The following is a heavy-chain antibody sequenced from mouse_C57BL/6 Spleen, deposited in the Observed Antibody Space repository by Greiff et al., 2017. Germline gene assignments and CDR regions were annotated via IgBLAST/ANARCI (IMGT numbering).Heavy chain of an antibody. CDR1: GYTFTTYP. Sequence: QVQLQQSGAELVKPGASVKMSCKASGYTFTTYPIEWMKQNHGKSLEWIGNFHPYNDDTKYNEKFKGKATLTVEKSSSTVYLELSRLTSDDSAVYYCARGGYYGSSFYYAIDYWGQGTSVTVSS. CDR2: FHPYNDDT. CDR3: ARGGYYGSSFYYAIDY. J-gene: IGHJ4*01. D-gene: IGHD1-1*01. V-gene: IGHV1-47*01.